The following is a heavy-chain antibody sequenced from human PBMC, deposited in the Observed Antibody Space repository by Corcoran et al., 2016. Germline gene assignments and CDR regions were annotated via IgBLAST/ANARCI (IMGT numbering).Heavy chain of an antibody. V-gene: IGHV3-33*01. D-gene: IGHD1-26*01. CDR1: GFTFSSYG. CDR2: IWYDGSNK. CDR3: ARDHILMVGATTYVDY. J-gene: IGHJ4*02. Sequence: QVQLVESGGGVVQPGRSLRLSCAASGFTFSSYGMHWVRQAPGKGLEWVAVIWYDGSNKYYAVSVKGRFTISRDNSKNTLYLQMNSLRAEDTAVYYCARDHILMVGATTYVDYCGQGTRVTVSS.